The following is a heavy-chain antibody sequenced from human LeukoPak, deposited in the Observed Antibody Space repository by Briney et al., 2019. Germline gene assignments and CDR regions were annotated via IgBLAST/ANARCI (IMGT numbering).Heavy chain of an antibody. D-gene: IGHD3-16*01. V-gene: IGHV3-53*01. CDR3: ARARGGIRFDY. CDR2: IYSGGST. J-gene: IGHJ4*02. CDR1: GFTVSSNY. Sequence: GGSLRLSCAASGFTVSSNYMSWVRQAPGKGLEWVSVIYSGGSTYYADSVKGRFTISRDNSKNTLYLQMNSLRAEDTAVYYCARARGGIRFDYWGQGTLVTVSS.